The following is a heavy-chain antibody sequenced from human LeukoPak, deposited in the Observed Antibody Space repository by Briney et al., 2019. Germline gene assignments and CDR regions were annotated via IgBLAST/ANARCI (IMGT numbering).Heavy chain of an antibody. J-gene: IGHJ4*02. CDR2: INQDGSEK. D-gene: IGHD5-12*01. V-gene: IGHV3-7*02. Sequence: GGSLRLSCATSGFTFSNYWMSWVRQAPGKGLEWLANINQDGSEKYYVDSVKGRFTISRDNAKNSLYLQMNSLRAEDTAVYYCARPYDSNRDHSGYGYWGRGTLVTVSS. CDR1: GFTFSNYW. CDR3: ARPYDSNRDHSGYGY.